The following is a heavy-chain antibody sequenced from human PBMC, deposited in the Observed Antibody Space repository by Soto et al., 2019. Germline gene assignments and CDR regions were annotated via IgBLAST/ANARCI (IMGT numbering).Heavy chain of an antibody. D-gene: IGHD2-15*01. V-gene: IGHV6-1*01. CDR1: GDSVSSNSAA. CDR3: ARGGGHCSGGSCYSHYYYAKDV. CDR2: TYYRSKWYN. J-gene: IGHJ6*02. Sequence: SQTLSLTCVISGDSVSSNSAAWNWIRQSPSRGLEWLGRTYYRSKWYNDYAVSVKSRITINPDTSKNQFSLQLNSLTPEDTAVYYCARGGGHCSGGSCYSHYYYAKDVWGQGTTVTVSS.